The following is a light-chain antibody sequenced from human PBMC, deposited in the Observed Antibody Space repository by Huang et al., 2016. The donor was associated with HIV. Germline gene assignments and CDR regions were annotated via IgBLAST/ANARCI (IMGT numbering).Light chain of an antibody. J-gene: IGKJ1*01. V-gene: IGKV1-39*01. Sequence: DIQMTQSPSSLSASVEDRVTITCRASQNIKNYLNWYQQKPGKAPKLLISAESSLQSGAPSRISGSRSGTDFTLTFSSLQPEDFATYYCQQSYSTPWTFGQGTKVEIK. CDR2: AES. CDR3: QQSYSTPWT. CDR1: QNIKNY.